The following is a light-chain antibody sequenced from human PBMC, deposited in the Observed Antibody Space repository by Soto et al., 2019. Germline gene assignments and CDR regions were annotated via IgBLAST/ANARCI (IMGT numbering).Light chain of an antibody. CDR1: SSDVGGYNY. V-gene: IGLV2-14*01. J-gene: IGLJ1*01. CDR2: EVS. Sequence: QSVLTQPASVSGSPGQSITISCTGTSSDVGGYNYVSWYQQHPGKAPKLMTYEVSNRPSGVSNRFSGSKSGNTASLTISGIQAEDEAPYYCSTYTRSSTLNVFGTGTKVTVL. CDR3: STYTRSSTLNV.